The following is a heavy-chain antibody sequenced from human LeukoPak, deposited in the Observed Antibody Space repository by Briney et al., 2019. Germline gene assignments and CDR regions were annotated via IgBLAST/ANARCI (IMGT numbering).Heavy chain of an antibody. CDR1: GGTLSSYA. D-gene: IGHD3-10*01. J-gene: IGHJ6*02. CDR3: ARDQGVTDPPPYGLDV. V-gene: IGHV1-69*04. CDR2: IIPILDIA. Sequence: SVKVSCKASGGTLSSYAISWVRQAPGQGLECMGRIIPILDIATYAQKFQGRVTITADKSTSTAYMELSSLSSEDTAVYYCARDQGVTDPPPYGLDVWGQGTTVTVSS.